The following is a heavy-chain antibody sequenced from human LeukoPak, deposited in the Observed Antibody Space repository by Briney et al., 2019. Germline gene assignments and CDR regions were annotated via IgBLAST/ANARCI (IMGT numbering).Heavy chain of an antibody. CDR1: GGSISSYY. CDR3: ARQKFSSSSWQNWFDP. CDR2: IYTSGST. Sequence: PSETLSLTCTVSGGSISSYYRSWIRQPAGKGLEWIGRIYTSGSTNYNPSLKSRVTMSVDTSKNQFSLKLSSVTAADTAVYYCARQKFSSSSWQNWFDPWGQGTLVTVSS. D-gene: IGHD6-13*01. V-gene: IGHV4-4*07. J-gene: IGHJ5*02.